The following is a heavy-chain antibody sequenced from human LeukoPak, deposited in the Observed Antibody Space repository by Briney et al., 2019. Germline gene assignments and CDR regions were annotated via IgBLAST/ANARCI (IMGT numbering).Heavy chain of an antibody. J-gene: IGHJ4*02. CDR1: GFTFSSYW. V-gene: IGHV3-15*07. CDR3: TTDPRY. CDR2: IKGKPDGGAI. Sequence: GGSLRLSCAASGFTFSSYWMHWVRQAPGKGLVWVSRIKGKPDGGAIDYIAPVRGRFSISRDDSKNLVFLQMDSLKIEDTAVYYCTTDPRYWGQGTMVTVSS.